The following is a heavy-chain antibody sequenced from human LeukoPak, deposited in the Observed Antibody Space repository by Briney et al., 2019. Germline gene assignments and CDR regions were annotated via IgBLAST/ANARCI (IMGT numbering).Heavy chain of an antibody. V-gene: IGHV3-66*02. J-gene: IGHJ4*02. Sequence: GGSLRLSCAASGFTVSSNSMSWVRQAPGKGLEWVSVIYSGGSTYYADSVKGRFTISRDNSKNTLYLQMNSLRAEDTAVYYCARDYDARGYFDHWGQGTLVTVSS. CDR1: GFTVSSNS. CDR2: IYSGGST. D-gene: IGHD3-16*01. CDR3: ARDYDARGYFDH.